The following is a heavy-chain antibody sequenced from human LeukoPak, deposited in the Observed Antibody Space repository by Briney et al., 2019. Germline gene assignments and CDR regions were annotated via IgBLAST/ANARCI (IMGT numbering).Heavy chain of an antibody. CDR2: IKQDGSEK. V-gene: IGHV3-7*03. J-gene: IGHJ4*02. Sequence: PGGSLRLSCAASGFTFSSYWMSWVRQAPGKGLEWVANIKQDGSEKYYVDSVKGRFTISRDNAKNSLYLQMNSLRAEDTAVYYCARGYRARAVAGTVDYWGQGTLVTVSS. CDR1: GFTFSSYW. CDR3: ARGYRARAVAGTVDY. D-gene: IGHD6-19*01.